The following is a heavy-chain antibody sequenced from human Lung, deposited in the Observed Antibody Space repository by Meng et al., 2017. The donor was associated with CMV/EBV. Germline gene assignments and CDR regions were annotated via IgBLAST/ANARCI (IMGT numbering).Heavy chain of an antibody. D-gene: IGHD1-26*01. CDR3: ARDFGIVGATSIVGD. CDR2: IKQDGSEK. Sequence: GESXKISCAASGFTFSRYWMSWVRQAPGKGLEWVANIKQDGSEKYYVDSVKGRFTISRDNAKNSLYLQMNSLRAEDTGVYYCARDFGIVGATSIVGDWGQGTLVTVSS. CDR1: GFTFSRYW. V-gene: IGHV3-7*01. J-gene: IGHJ4*02.